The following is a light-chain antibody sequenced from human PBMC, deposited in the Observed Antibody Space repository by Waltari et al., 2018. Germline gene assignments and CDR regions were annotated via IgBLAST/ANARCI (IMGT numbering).Light chain of an antibody. CDR1: SSDVGAYDY. J-gene: IGLJ2*01. Sequence: QSALTQPPSASGSPGQSVTISCPGTSSDVGAYDYVSWYQHHPDKPPKLIIFEVNKWPSGVPDRFSGSKSGNTASLTVSGLQAEDEADYYCSSYAGTDNFVVFGGGTKLTVL. CDR3: SSYAGTDNFVV. V-gene: IGLV2-8*01. CDR2: EVN.